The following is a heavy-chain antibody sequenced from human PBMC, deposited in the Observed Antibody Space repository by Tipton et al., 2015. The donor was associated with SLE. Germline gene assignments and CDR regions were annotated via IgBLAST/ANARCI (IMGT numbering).Heavy chain of an antibody. V-gene: IGHV4-59*01. CDR1: GGSIGPYY. CDR3: ARGVAERLGLDF. J-gene: IGHJ4*02. D-gene: IGHD6-19*01. CDR2: IYFDGNSNGSG. Sequence: TLSLTCTVSGGSIGPYYWHWIRQSPGKAIEWIGYIYFDGNSNGSGNYNHSLKSRVTMSVDPSKMQFSLNLNSVTAADTALYFCARGVAERLGLDFWGQGSLVTVSS.